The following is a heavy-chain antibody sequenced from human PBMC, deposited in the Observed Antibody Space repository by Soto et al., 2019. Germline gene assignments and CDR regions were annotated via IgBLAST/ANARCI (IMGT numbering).Heavy chain of an antibody. V-gene: IGHV4-59*01. Sequence: SETLSLTCTVSGGSISSYYWSWIRQPPGKGLEWIGYIYYSGSTNYNPSLKSRVTISVDKSKNQFSLKLSSVTAADTAVYYCARVYFDWLLKTHDAFDIWGQGTMVTVSS. CDR3: ARVYFDWLLKTHDAFDI. J-gene: IGHJ3*02. CDR2: IYYSGST. D-gene: IGHD3-9*01. CDR1: GGSISSYY.